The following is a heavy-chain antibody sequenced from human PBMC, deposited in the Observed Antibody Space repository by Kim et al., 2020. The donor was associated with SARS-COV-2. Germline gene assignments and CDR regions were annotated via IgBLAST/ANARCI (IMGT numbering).Heavy chain of an antibody. J-gene: IGHJ3*02. CDR1: GGSFSGYY. CDR3: ARGGRWLVPAFDI. D-gene: IGHD6-19*01. V-gene: IGHV4-34*01. CDR2: INHSGST. Sequence: SETLSLTCAVYGGSFSGYYWSWIRQPPGKGLEWIGEINHSGSTNYNPSLKSRVTISVDTSKNQFSLKLSSVTAADTAVYYCARGGRWLVPAFDIWGQGTMVTVSS.